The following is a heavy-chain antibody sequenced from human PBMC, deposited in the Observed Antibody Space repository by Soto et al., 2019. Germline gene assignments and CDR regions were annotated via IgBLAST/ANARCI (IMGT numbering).Heavy chain of an antibody. J-gene: IGHJ4*02. Sequence: GGSLRLSCAASGFTFSSYGMHWVRQAPGKGLEWVAVISYDGSNKYYADSVKGRFTISRDNSKNTLYLQMNSLRAEDTAVYYCATSTTVTNAATFDYWGQGTLVTVSS. CDR2: ISYDGSNK. CDR3: ATSTTVTNAATFDY. V-gene: IGHV3-30*03. D-gene: IGHD4-17*01. CDR1: GFTFSSYG.